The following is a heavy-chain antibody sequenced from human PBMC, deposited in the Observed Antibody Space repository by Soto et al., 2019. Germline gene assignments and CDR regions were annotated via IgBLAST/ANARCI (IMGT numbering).Heavy chain of an antibody. Sequence: SETLSLTCTVSGGSISSYYWSWIRQPPGKGLEWIGYIYYSGSTNYNPSLKSRVTISVDTSKNQFSLKLSSVTAADTAVYYCARGSRSLDYWGQGTLVTVS. J-gene: IGHJ4*02. V-gene: IGHV4-59*01. CDR2: IYYSGST. CDR1: GGSISSYY. CDR3: ARGSRSLDY.